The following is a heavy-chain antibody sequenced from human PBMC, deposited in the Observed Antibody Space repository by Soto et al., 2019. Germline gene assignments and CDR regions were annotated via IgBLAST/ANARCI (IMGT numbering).Heavy chain of an antibody. Sequence: EVQLVESGGDFAKPGGSLRLSCAASGFTFSNAWMYWVRQAPGKGLEWVGRIKSKTDGEITDFAAPVKGRFTISRDDSKNTLYLQMNSLKTEDTAVYYCATVSRWSGGGCKQAIDYWGQGTLVTVSS. J-gene: IGHJ4*02. V-gene: IGHV3-15*01. D-gene: IGHD2-15*01. CDR1: GFTFSNAW. CDR2: IKSKTDGEIT. CDR3: ATVSRWSGGGCKQAIDY.